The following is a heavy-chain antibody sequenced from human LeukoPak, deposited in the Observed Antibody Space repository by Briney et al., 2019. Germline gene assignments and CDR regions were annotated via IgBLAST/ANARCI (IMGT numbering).Heavy chain of an antibody. CDR1: GFTFTSYW. Sequence: GSLRLSCGVSGFTFTSYWMNWVRQAPGKGLEWVASIKQDGREKSYVDSVKGRFTISRDNAKNSLYLQMSSLRAEDTAVYYCARDGTAAGLYFDLWGQGTLVTVSS. CDR3: ARDGTAAGLYFDL. V-gene: IGHV3-7*01. J-gene: IGHJ4*01. D-gene: IGHD6-13*01. CDR2: IKQDGREK.